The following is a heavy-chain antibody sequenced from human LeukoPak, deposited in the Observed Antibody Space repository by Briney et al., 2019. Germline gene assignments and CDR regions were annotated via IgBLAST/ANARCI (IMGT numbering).Heavy chain of an antibody. J-gene: IGHJ6*02. CDR1: GFTFSSYA. CDR2: ISYDGSNK. Sequence: GRSLRLSCAASGFTFSSYAMHWVRQAPGKGLEWVAVISYDGSNKYYADSVKGRFTISRDNSKNTLYLQMNSLRAEDTAVYYCARESSGYSSSWYQVDYYYYGMDVWGQGTTVTVSS. V-gene: IGHV3-30-3*01. D-gene: IGHD6-13*01. CDR3: ARESSGYSSSWYQVDYYYYGMDV.